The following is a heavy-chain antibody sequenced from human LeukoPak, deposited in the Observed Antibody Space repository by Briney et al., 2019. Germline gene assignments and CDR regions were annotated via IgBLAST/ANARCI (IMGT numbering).Heavy chain of an antibody. CDR2: IYHSGST. CDR1: GGSISNTNW. V-gene: IGHV4/OR15-8*01. Sequence: PSEALSLTCGVSGGSISNTNWWTWVRQPPGKGLEWIGEIYHSGSTNYNPSLKSRVTISVDTSKNQFSLKLSSVTAADTAVYYCARGRGIQLWSTGYYYYYGMDVWGQGTTVTVSS. J-gene: IGHJ6*02. CDR3: ARGRGIQLWSTGYYYYYGMDV. D-gene: IGHD5-18*01.